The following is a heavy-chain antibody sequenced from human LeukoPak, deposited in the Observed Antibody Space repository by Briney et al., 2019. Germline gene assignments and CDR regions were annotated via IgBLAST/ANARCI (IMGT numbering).Heavy chain of an antibody. V-gene: IGHV1-69*13. CDR3: ARDGSNIVVVPAANGGNWFDP. Sequence: ASVKVSCKASRGTFSSYAISWVRQAPGQGLEWMGGIIPIFGTANYAQKFQGRVTITADESTSTAYMELSSLRSEDTAVYYCARDGSNIVVVPAANGGNWFDPWGQGTLVTVSS. CDR2: IIPIFGTA. J-gene: IGHJ5*02. CDR1: RGTFSSYA. D-gene: IGHD2-2*01.